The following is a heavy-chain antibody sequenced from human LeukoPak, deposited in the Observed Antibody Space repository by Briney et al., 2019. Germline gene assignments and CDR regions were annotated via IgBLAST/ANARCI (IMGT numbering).Heavy chain of an antibody. CDR2: IYYSGYT. Sequence: SETLSLTCIVSGGSISSDDYYWSWIRQHPGKGLEWIGYIYYSGYTYYNPSLKSRITISLDTSENQFSLKLTSVTAADTAVYYCASAGDYNGSGYAGYYFDYWGQGTLVTVSS. CDR3: ASAGDYNGSGYAGYYFDY. V-gene: IGHV4-31*03. J-gene: IGHJ4*02. D-gene: IGHD3-22*01. CDR1: GGSISSDDYY.